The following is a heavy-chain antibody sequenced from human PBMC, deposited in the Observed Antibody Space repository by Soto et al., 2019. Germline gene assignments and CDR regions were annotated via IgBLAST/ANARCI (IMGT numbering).Heavy chain of an antibody. V-gene: IGHV3-15*01. D-gene: IGHD3-22*01. CDR3: TTPYDSSGHSRLDP. J-gene: IGHJ5*02. Sequence: GGSLRLSCAASGFTFSNAWMSWVRQAPGKGLEWVGRIKSKTDGGTTDYAAPVKGRFTISRDDSKNTLYLQMNSLKTEDTAVYYCTTPYDSSGHSRLDPWGQGTLVTVSS. CDR1: GFTFSNAW. CDR2: IKSKTDGGTT.